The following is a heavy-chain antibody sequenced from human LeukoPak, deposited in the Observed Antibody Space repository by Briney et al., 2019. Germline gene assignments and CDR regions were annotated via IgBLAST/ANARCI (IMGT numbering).Heavy chain of an antibody. CDR3: AREPRGHQTQYYYDSSGHNWFDP. D-gene: IGHD3-22*01. V-gene: IGHV4-39*07. J-gene: IGHJ5*02. Sequence: SETLSLTCTVSGGSISSSSYYWGWIHQPPGKGLEWIASRSTYYNPSLKSRVTISVDTSKNQFSLKLSSVTAADTAVYYCAREPRGHQTQYYYDSSGHNWFDPWGQGTLVTVSS. CDR2: RST. CDR1: GGSISSSSYY.